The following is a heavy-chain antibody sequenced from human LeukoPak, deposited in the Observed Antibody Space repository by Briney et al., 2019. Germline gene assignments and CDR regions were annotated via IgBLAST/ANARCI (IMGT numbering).Heavy chain of an antibody. CDR2: IHPDGIEK. J-gene: IGHJ5*01. Sequence: GGSLRLSCAASGFTFRTYWMSLVRQAPGKGLEWVANIHPDGIEKYHVDSVKGRFTIFRDNARNLLYLQMSSLRADDTAVYYCSRGDDFSGDSWGQGTLVTVSS. CDR3: SRGDDFSGDS. V-gene: IGHV3-7*04. D-gene: IGHD2-21*02. CDR1: GFTFRTYW.